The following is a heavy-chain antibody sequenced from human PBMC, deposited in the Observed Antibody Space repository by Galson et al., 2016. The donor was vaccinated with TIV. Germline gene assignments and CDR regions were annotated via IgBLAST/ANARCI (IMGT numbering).Heavy chain of an antibody. V-gene: IGHV3-30*18. CDR1: GFTFSIYA. D-gene: IGHD4-17*01. CDR3: AKVGARGYGDYPYYLAY. Sequence: SLRLSCAASGFTFSIYAMHWVRQAPGKELEWVGLISYDGSNKWYADSVKGRFTISRDNSKNTLYLQMNSLRVEDTAVYYCAKVGARGYGDYPYYLAYWGQGTLVTVSS. CDR2: ISYDGSNK. J-gene: IGHJ4*02.